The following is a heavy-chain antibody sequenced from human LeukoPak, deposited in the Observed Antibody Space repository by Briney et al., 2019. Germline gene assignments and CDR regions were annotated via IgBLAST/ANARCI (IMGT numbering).Heavy chain of an antibody. CDR2: IIPIFGTA. D-gene: IGHD3-3*01. CDR3: ARVWGRNYDFWSGSYYT. V-gene: IGHV1-69*05. Sequence: SVTVSCKASGGTFSSYAISWVRQAPGQGLEWMGGIIPIFGTANYAQKFQGRVTITTDESTSTAYMELSSLRSEDTAVYYCARVWGRNYDFWSGSYYTWGQGTLVTVSS. J-gene: IGHJ5*02. CDR1: GGTFSSYA.